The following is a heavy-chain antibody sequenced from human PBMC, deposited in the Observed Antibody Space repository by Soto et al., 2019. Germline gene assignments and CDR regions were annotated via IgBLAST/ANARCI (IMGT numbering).Heavy chain of an antibody. Sequence: PGESLKISCKGSGYRFTSYWIGWVRQMPGKGLEWMGVIYPGDSDIRYSPSFQGQVTISTDESINTAYLQWRSLKASDTAMYYCARRTGMDYNDALDIWGQGTMVTVSS. V-gene: IGHV5-51*01. CDR2: IYPGDSDI. CDR1: GYRFTSYW. D-gene: IGHD5-18*01. CDR3: ARRTGMDYNDALDI. J-gene: IGHJ3*02.